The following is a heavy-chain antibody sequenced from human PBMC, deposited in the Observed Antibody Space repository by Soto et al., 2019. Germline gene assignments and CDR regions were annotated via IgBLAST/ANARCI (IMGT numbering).Heavy chain of an antibody. V-gene: IGHV3-21*01. CDR2: ISSSSSYI. J-gene: IGHJ6*04. Sequence: EVQLVESGGGLVKPGGSLRLSCAASGFTFSSYSMNWVRQAPGKGLEWVSSISSSSSYIYYADSVKGRFTISRDNAKNSLYRQMNSLRAEDTAVYYGAGVFLEPPGGGDVWGKGTTVTVSS. CDR1: GFTFSSYS. D-gene: IGHD3-3*01. CDR3: AGVFLEPPGGGDV.